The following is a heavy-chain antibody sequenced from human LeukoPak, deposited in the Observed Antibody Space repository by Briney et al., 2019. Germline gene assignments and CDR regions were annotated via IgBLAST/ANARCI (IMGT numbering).Heavy chain of an antibody. Sequence: ASVKVSCKASGYTFTGYYMHWVRQAPGQGLEWMGWINPNSGGTNYAQKFQGRVTMTRDTSISTAYMELSRLRSDDTAVYYCARGVILEWLLSTSWFDPWGQGTLVTVSS. J-gene: IGHJ5*02. CDR2: INPNSGGT. V-gene: IGHV1-2*02. CDR3: ARGVILEWLLSTSWFDP. CDR1: GYTFTGYY. D-gene: IGHD3-3*01.